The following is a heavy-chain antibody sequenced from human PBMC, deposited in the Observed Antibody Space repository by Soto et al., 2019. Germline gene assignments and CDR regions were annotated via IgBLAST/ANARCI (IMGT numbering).Heavy chain of an antibody. D-gene: IGHD4-17*01. CDR3: ARDTRYGDYYYCGMDG. CDR1: GFTVSSNY. CDR2: IYSGGST. Sequence: GGSLRLSCAASGFTVSSNYMSWVRQAPGKGLEWVSVIYSGGSTYYADSVKGRFTISRDNSKNTLYLQMNSLRAEDTAVYYCARDTRYGDYYYCGMDGWGQGTTVTV. J-gene: IGHJ6*02. V-gene: IGHV3-66*01.